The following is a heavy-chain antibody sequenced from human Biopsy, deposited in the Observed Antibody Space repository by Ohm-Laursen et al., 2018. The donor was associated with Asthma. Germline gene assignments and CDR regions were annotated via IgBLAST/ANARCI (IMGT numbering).Heavy chain of an antibody. Sequence: SLRLSCSASGFTFSNYGMHWVRQVAGKGLDWVAVVTYDGISQYYAESVKGRFTISRDNSRNTLNLQMNSVRPDDTAVYFCARERAGVLGSYNGMDVWGPGITVSVSS. CDR2: VTYDGISQ. CDR1: GFTFSNYG. J-gene: IGHJ6*02. D-gene: IGHD2-8*01. CDR3: ARERAGVLGSYNGMDV. V-gene: IGHV3-30*03.